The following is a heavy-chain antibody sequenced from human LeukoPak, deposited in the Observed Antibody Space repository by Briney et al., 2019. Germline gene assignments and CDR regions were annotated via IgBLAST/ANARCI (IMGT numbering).Heavy chain of an antibody. CDR3: AKDPEWIQLWSYYYYGMDV. D-gene: IGHD5-18*01. CDR1: GFTVSSNY. J-gene: IGHJ6*02. Sequence: PGGSLRLSCAASGFTVSSNYMNWVRQAPGKGLEWVSVIYSGGSTYYADSVKGRFTISRDNSKNTLYLQMNSLRAEDTAVYYCAKDPEWIQLWSYYYYGMDVWGQGTTVTVSS. CDR2: IYSGGST. V-gene: IGHV3-53*05.